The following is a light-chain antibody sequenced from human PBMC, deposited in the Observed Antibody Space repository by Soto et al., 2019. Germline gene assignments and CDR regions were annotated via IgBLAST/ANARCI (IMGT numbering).Light chain of an antibody. CDR3: HHYGNSQT. Sequence: EIVLTQSPGTLSLSPGERATLSCRASQSVSDSHLAWYQQKPGQAPRLLIYGASSRVTGIPDRISGSGSGTAFTLTISRLEPEDFAVYYCHHYGNSQTFGQGTKVEIK. CDR2: GAS. V-gene: IGKV3-20*01. CDR1: QSVSDSH. J-gene: IGKJ1*01.